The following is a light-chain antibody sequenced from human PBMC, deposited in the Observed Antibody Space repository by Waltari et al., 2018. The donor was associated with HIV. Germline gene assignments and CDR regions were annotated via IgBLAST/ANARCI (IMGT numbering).Light chain of an antibody. Sequence: YELTQPPSVSVPPGQTARISCSGDALPKQFAYWYQQKPGQAPIMVIYKDDERPSGIPERFSGSSSGTTATLTISGVQAEDEADYHCQSTDNSGTYVVFGGGTKLTVV. CDR1: ALPKQF. V-gene: IGLV3-25*03. CDR2: KDD. CDR3: QSTDNSGTYVV. J-gene: IGLJ3*02.